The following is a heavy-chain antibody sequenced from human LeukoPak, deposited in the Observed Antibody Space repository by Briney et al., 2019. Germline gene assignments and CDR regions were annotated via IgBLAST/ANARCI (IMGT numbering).Heavy chain of an antibody. J-gene: IGHJ5*02. V-gene: IGHV1-69*13. CDR3: ARADAGYFGSQSRAQYNWFDP. Sequence: ASVKVSCKASGYTFTSYGISWVRQAPGQGLEWMGGIIPFLRTPNYAQQFQGRVTISADESTSTVYLELSGLRLDDTAVYYCARADAGYFGSQSRAQYNWFDPWGQGTLVTVSS. D-gene: IGHD3-3*01. CDR1: GYTFTSYG. CDR2: IIPFLRTP.